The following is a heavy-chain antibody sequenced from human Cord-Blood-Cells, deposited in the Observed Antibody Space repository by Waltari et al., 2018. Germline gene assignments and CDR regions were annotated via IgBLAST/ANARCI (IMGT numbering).Heavy chain of an antibody. D-gene: IGHD3-22*01. J-gene: IGHJ4*02. Sequence: LQLQESGPGLVTPSETLSLTCTVSGGSISSSSYSWGWIRQPPGKGLEWIGSIHYSGSTYYNPSRKGRITISVDTSKNQFSLKLSSVTAADTAVYYCAIYDSSGYYFDYWGQGTLVTVSS. V-gene: IGHV4-39*01. CDR3: AIYDSSGYYFDY. CDR2: IHYSGST. CDR1: GGSISSSSYS.